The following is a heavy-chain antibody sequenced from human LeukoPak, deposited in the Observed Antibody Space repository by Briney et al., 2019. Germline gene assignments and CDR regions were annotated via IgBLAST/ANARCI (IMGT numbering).Heavy chain of an antibody. V-gene: IGHV3-21*01. D-gene: IGHD3-22*01. CDR2: ISSSSSYI. CDR1: GFTFSSYS. Sequence: GGSLRLSCAASGFTFSSYSMNWVRQAPGKGLEWVSSISSSSSYIYYADSVKGRFTISRDNAKNSLYLQMNSLRAEDTAVYYCARGREMYYYDSSGYLTIEYFQHWGQGTLVTVSS. CDR3: ARGREMYYYDSSGYLTIEYFQH. J-gene: IGHJ1*01.